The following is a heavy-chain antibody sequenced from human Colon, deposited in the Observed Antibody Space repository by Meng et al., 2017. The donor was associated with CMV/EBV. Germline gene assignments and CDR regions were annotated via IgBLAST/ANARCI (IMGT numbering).Heavy chain of an antibody. CDR2: ISITSRYI. CDR1: GLTLSSYR. J-gene: IGHJ4*02. Sequence: GESLKISCAASGLTLSSYRMHWVRQAPGKGLEWVASISITSRYIYYADSVKGRFSISRDNAKNTISLQMNNLRGEDTAIYYCARDSTAVPLYYFDYWGQGTLVTVSS. CDR3: ARDSTAVPLYYFDY. V-gene: IGHV3-21*01.